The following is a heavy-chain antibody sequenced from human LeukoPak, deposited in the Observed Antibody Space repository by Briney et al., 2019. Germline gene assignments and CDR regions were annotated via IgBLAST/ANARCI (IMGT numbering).Heavy chain of an antibody. J-gene: IGHJ4*02. Sequence: GGSLRLSCAASEFTVSSNYMSWVRQAPGKGLEWVSVFYSGGNTYYADSVKGRFTISRDNSKNTLYLQMNSLRAEDTAVYYCARYYSYGTFDYWGQGTLVTVSS. CDR2: FYSGGNT. CDR1: EFTVSSNY. D-gene: IGHD5-18*01. CDR3: ARYYSYGTFDY. V-gene: IGHV3-53*01.